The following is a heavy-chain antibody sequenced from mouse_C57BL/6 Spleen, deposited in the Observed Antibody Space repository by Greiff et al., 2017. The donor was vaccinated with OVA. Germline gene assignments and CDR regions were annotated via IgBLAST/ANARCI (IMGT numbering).Heavy chain of an antibody. V-gene: IGHV1-81*01. CDR2: IYPRSGNT. D-gene: IGHD2-3*01. J-gene: IGHJ1*03. CDR1: GYTFTSYG. Sequence: VQLVESGAELARPGASVKLSCKASGYTFTSYGISWVKQRTGQGLEWIGEIYPRSGNTYYNEKFKGKATLTADKSSSTAYMELRSLTSEDSAVYFCARGGYDGYCWYFDVWGTGTTVTVSS. CDR3: ARGGYDGYCWYFDV.